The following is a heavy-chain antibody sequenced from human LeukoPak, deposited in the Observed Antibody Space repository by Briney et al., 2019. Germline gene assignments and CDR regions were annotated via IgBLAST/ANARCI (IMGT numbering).Heavy chain of an antibody. D-gene: IGHD3-3*01. Sequence: GGSLRLSCAASGFTFSSYWMHWVPQAPGKGLVWVSRINSDGSSTSYADSVKGRFTISRDNAKNTLYLQMNSLRAEDTAVYHCARGVTIFGVVIKFYNWFDPWGQGSLVTVSS. CDR1: GFTFSSYW. CDR3: ARGVTIFGVVIKFYNWFDP. CDR2: INSDGSST. J-gene: IGHJ5*02. V-gene: IGHV3-74*01.